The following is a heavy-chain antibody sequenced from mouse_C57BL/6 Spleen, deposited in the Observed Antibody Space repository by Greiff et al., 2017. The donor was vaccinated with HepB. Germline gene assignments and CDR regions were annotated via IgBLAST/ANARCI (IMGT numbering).Heavy chain of an antibody. J-gene: IGHJ3*01. Sequence: EVKLQESGPELVKPGASVKISCKASGYSFTGYYMHWVKQSAEKSLEWIGEINPSTGGTNYNQKFKGKATLTVDKSSSTAYMQLKSLTSEDSAVYYCARDGNLAYWGQGTLVTVSA. CDR3: ARDGNLAY. CDR1: GYSFTGYY. CDR2: INPSTGGT. D-gene: IGHD2-1*01. V-gene: IGHV1-43*01.